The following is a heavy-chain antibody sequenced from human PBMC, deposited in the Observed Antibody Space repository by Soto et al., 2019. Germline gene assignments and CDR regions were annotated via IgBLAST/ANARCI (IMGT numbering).Heavy chain of an antibody. CDR2: IYSGGST. Sequence: GGSLRLSCAASGFTVSSNYMSWVRQAPGKGLEWVSVIYSGGSTYYADSVKGRFTISRDNSKNTLYLQMNSLRAEDTAVYYCSRNYYDSGGGFDYWGQGTLVTVSS. CDR1: GFTVSSNY. D-gene: IGHD3-22*01. V-gene: IGHV3-53*01. CDR3: SRNYYDSGGGFDY. J-gene: IGHJ4*02.